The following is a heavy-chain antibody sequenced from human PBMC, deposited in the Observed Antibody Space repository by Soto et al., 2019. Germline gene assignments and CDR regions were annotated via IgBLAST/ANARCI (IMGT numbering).Heavy chain of an antibody. CDR2: SYSGGNT. Sequence: VQLVASGGALVQPGGSLRLSCAASGFTVSSNYMTWVRQAPGRGLEWVSVSYSGGNTYYADSVKGRFSISRDNFENTLYLQMNSLRADDTAVYYCASGYGSGSHFFDHWGQGTLVTVSS. CDR3: ASGYGSGSHFFDH. J-gene: IGHJ4*02. CDR1: GFTVSSNY. V-gene: IGHV3-66*01. D-gene: IGHD3-10*01.